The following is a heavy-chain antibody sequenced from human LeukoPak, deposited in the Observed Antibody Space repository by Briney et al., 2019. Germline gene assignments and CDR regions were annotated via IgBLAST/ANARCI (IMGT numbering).Heavy chain of an antibody. D-gene: IGHD5-12*01. J-gene: IGHJ5*02. CDR1: GFTFSSYA. CDR3: AREWLRLSWFDP. V-gene: IGHV3-30*04. Sequence: PGGSLRLSCAASGFTFSSYAMHWVRQAPGKGLEWVAVISYDGSNKYYADSVKGRFTISRDNSKNTLYLRMNSLRAEDTAVYYCAREWLRLSWFDPWGQGTLVTVSS. CDR2: ISYDGSNK.